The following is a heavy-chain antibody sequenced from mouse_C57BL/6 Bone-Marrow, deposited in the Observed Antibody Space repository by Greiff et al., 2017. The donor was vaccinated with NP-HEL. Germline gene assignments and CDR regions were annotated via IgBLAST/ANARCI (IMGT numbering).Heavy chain of an antibody. J-gene: IGHJ2*01. D-gene: IGHD2-4*01. CDR2: IYPGSGST. Sequence: QVHVKQPGAELVKPGASVKMSCKASGYTFTSYWITWVKQRPGQGLEWIGDIYPGSGSTNYNEKFKSKATLTVDTSSSTAYMQLSSLTSEDSAVYYCARESSLYDYDDYWGQGTTLTVSS. CDR1: GYTFTSYW. V-gene: IGHV1-55*01. CDR3: ARESSLYDYDDY.